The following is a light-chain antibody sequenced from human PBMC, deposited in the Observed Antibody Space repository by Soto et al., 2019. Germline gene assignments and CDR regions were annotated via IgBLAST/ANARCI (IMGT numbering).Light chain of an antibody. CDR3: QQYGDSRT. CDR2: AAS. Sequence: ESVFSQSRGALTLSHGERATLSCSASHSVGSNYLAWYQQKPGQAPKLLIYAASRRATGIPDRFSGSGSETDFTLTISRLEPEDFAVYYCQQYGDSRTFGQATK. V-gene: IGKV3-20*01. CDR1: HSVGSNY. J-gene: IGKJ1*01.